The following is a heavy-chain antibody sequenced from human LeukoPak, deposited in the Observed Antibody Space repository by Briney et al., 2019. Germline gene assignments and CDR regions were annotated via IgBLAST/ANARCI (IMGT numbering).Heavy chain of an antibody. CDR3: AREGFFFTMVRGPFDY. CDR2: ISSSSSTI. J-gene: IGHJ4*02. D-gene: IGHD3-10*01. Sequence: PGGSLRLSCAASGFTFSSYSMNWVRQAPGKGLEWVSYISSSSSTIYYADSVKGRFTISRDNAKNSLYLQMNSLRAEDTAVYYCAREGFFFTMVRGPFDYWGQGTLVTVSS. V-gene: IGHV3-48*04. CDR1: GFTFSSYS.